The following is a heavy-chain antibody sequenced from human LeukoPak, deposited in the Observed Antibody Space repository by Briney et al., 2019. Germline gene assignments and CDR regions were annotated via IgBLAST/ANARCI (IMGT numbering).Heavy chain of an antibody. D-gene: IGHD3-10*01. CDR1: RGTFSSYA. V-gene: IGHV1-69*05. CDR2: IIPIFGTA. CDR3: ARGGVWFGPFDY. J-gene: IGHJ4*02. Sequence: SVKVSCKASRGTFSSYAISWVRQAPGQGLEWMGRIIPIFGTANYAQKFQGRVTITTDESTSTAYMELSSLRSEDTAVYYCARGGVWFGPFDYWGQGTLVTVSS.